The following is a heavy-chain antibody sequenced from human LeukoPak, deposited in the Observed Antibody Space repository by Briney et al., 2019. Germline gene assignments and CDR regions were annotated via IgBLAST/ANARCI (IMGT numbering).Heavy chain of an antibody. V-gene: IGHV4-59*01. CDR2: IHHSGST. J-gene: IGHJ5*02. Sequence: PSEALSLTCTVSGGSISNYYWGWIRQPPGKGLEWIGYIHHSGSTNYNPSLKSRVTISVDTSKNQFSLKLSSVTAADTAVYYCAGRYNWNDEGWFDPWGQGTLVTVSS. CDR1: GGSISNYY. D-gene: IGHD1-1*01. CDR3: AGRYNWNDEGWFDP.